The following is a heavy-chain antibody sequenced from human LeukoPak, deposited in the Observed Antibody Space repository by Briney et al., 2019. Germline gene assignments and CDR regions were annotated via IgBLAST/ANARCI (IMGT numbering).Heavy chain of an antibody. V-gene: IGHV3-30-3*01. Sequence: GSLRLSCAASGFTFSSYAMHWVRQAPGKGLEWVAVISYDGSNKYYADSVKGRFTISRDNSKNTLYLQMNSLRAEDTAVYYCCPIVATIKSLFDYWGQGTLVTVSS. CDR1: GFTFSSYA. D-gene: IGHD5-12*01. CDR3: CPIVATIKSLFDY. J-gene: IGHJ4*02. CDR2: ISYDGSNK.